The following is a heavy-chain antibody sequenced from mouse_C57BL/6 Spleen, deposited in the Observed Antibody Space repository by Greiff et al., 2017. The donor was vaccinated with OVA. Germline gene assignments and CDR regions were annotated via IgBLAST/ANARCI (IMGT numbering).Heavy chain of an antibody. J-gene: IGHJ2*01. CDR2: INPSTGGT. D-gene: IGHD2-2*01. Sequence: EVQRVESGPELVKPGASVKISCKASGYSFTGYYMNWVKQSPEKSLEWIGEINPSTGGTTYNQKFKAKATLTVDKSSSTAYMQLKSLTSEDSAVYYCARRNGYYIDYWGQGTTLTVSS. CDR3: ARRNGYYIDY. V-gene: IGHV1-42*01. CDR1: GYSFTGYY.